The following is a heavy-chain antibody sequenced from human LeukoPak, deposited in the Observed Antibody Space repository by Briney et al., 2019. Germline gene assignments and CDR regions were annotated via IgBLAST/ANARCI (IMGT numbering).Heavy chain of an antibody. V-gene: IGHV3-74*01. Sequence: GGSLRLSCAASGFTFSSYWMHWVRQAPGKGLVWVSRIKSDGSNTNYADSVKGRFTISRDNAKNTLHLQMNSLRAEDTAVYYCAELGITMIGGVWGKGTTVTISS. J-gene: IGHJ6*04. CDR2: IKSDGSNT. D-gene: IGHD3-10*02. CDR1: GFTFSSYW. CDR3: AELGITMIGGV.